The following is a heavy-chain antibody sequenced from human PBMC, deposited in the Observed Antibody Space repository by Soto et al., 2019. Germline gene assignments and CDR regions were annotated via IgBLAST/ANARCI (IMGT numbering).Heavy chain of an antibody. J-gene: IGHJ4*02. CDR1: SASIISEQR. CDR2: IHHSGST. D-gene: IGHD6-19*01. V-gene: IGHV4-4*02. CDR3: ARSFGWYAIDQ. Sequence: QMQLQESGPGLVKPSETLSLTCAVSSASIISEQRWSWVRQPPGKGLEWIGEIHHSGSTNNNPSRRGRVTMSVAKSKNQFSLNLNSVTAADTAVYYYARSFGWYAIDQWGQGTLVIVSS.